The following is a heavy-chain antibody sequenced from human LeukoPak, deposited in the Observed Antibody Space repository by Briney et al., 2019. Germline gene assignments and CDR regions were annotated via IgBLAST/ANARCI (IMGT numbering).Heavy chain of an antibody. CDR1: GFTFSSYA. CDR2: ISGSGDNT. D-gene: IGHD4/OR15-4a*01. V-gene: IGHV3-23*01. Sequence: PGGSLRLSCAASGFTFSSYALSWVRQAPGKGLEWVSAISGSGDNTYYADSVKGRFTISRDNSKNTLYLQMNSLRAEDTAVYYCARRAGAYSHPYDYWGQGTLVTVSS. J-gene: IGHJ4*02. CDR3: ARRAGAYSHPYDY.